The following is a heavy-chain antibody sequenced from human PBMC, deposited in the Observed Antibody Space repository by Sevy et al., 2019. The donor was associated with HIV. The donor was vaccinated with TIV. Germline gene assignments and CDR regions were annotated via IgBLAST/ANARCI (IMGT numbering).Heavy chain of an antibody. V-gene: IGHV3-21*01. J-gene: IGHJ6*02. CDR3: AREGDCIGIDCYDDWRLPSYYYCPMDV. D-gene: IGHD2-2*01. CDR2: ISSKNDYI. Sequence: GGSLRLSCAASGFDFGTYSMNWVRQAPGKGLEWVSSISSKNDYIFYADSVKGRFTISKDNAKNSLYLQMNSLRVDDTAVYYCAREGDCIGIDCYDDWRLPSYYYCPMDVWGQGTTVTVSS. CDR1: GFDFGTYS.